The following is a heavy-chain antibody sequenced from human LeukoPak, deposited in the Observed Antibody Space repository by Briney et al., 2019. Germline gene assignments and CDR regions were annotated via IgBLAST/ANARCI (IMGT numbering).Heavy chain of an antibody. CDR2: INHSGST. J-gene: IGHJ5*02. D-gene: IGHD2-2*01. CDR3: ARVDIVVVPAAIGNWFDH. CDR1: GGSLSCYY. V-gene: IGHV4-34*01. Sequence: SETLSLTCAVYGGSLSCYYWIWIRQPPGKGLEWIGEINHSGSTNYNPSLKSRVTISVDTSKNQFSLKLSSVTAADTAVYYCARVDIVVVPAAIGNWFDHWGQGTLVTVSS.